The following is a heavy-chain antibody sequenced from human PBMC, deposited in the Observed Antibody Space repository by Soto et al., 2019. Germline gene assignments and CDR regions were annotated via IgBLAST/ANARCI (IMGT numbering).Heavy chain of an antibody. CDR3: ARDVRRVGATTNYYYGMDV. D-gene: IGHD1-26*01. V-gene: IGHV1-46*01. Sequence: ASVKVSCKASGYTFTSYYMHWVRQAPGQGLERMGIINPSGGSTSYAQKFQGRVTMTRDTSTSTVYMELSSLRSEDTAVYYCARDVRRVGATTNYYYGMDVWGQGTTVTVSS. CDR1: GYTFTSYY. CDR2: INPSGGST. J-gene: IGHJ6*02.